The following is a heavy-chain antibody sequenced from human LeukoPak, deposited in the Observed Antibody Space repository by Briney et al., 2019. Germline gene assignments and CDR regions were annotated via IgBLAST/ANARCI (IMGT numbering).Heavy chain of an antibody. CDR2: ISWDGGST. Sequence: GGSLRLSCAASGFTFDDYTMHWVRQAPGKGLEWVSLISWDGGSTYYADSVKGRFTISRDNSKNSLYLQMNSLRTEDTALYYCAKDSSSWYAEYFQHWGQGTLVTVSS. J-gene: IGHJ1*01. V-gene: IGHV3-43*01. CDR1: GFTFDDYT. D-gene: IGHD6-13*01. CDR3: AKDSSSWYAEYFQH.